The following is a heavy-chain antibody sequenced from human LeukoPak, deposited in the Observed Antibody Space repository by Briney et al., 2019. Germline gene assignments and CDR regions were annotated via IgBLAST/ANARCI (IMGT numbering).Heavy chain of an antibody. CDR2: INDSGIT. D-gene: IGHD5-18*01. J-gene: IGHJ5*02. CDR1: GGSFSGYY. V-gene: IGHV4-34*01. Sequence: SGTLSLTCAVSGGSFSGYYWSWIRQPPGKGVEWSGEINDSGITNYNPSLKSRVPTSVDTSKNKFSLKRSSVTAADTAVYYCARALTGDSYGAGRSHWFDPWGQGTLVTVSS. CDR3: ARALTGDSYGAGRSHWFDP.